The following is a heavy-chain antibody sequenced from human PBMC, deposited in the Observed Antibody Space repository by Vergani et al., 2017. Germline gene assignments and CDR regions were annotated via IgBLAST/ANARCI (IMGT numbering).Heavy chain of an antibody. Sequence: EVHLLESEGGQVEAGGSLRLSCVASGFTFSNSAMSWVRQTSGKGLEWVSAISGHGDRTYYADSVKGRFTISRDNSQNTVNLQMNSLRVDDTAVYYCAKDLGGCNSISCSYYMDVWGKGTTVTV. CDR2: ISGHGDRT. D-gene: IGHD2/OR15-2a*01. V-gene: IGHV3-23*01. CDR3: AKDLGGCNSISCSYYMDV. CDR1: GFTFSNSA. J-gene: IGHJ6*03.